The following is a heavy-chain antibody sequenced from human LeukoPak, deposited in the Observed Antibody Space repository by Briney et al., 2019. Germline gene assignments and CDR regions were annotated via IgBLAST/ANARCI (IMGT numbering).Heavy chain of an antibody. CDR1: GFTFGGYL. CDR2: ISGGTT. CDR3: SRGSGWLSVY. V-gene: IGHV3-49*03. Sequence: GGSLRLSCTASGFTFGGYLMSWFRQAPGRGLEWIGFISGGTTEYAASVKGRFTISRDDSTSIAYLQMNSLTTEDTAVYYCSRGSGWLSVYWGQGTLVTVSS. J-gene: IGHJ4*02. D-gene: IGHD6-19*01.